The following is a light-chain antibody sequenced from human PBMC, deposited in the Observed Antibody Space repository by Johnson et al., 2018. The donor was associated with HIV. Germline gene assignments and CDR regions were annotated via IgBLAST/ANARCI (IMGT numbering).Light chain of an antibody. V-gene: IGLV1-51*02. CDR1: SSNIGNNY. J-gene: IGLJ1*01. CDR2: ENN. CDR3: GTRDSSLGAYV. Sequence: QSVLTQPPSVSAAPGQKVTISCSGSSSNIGNNYVSWYQQLPGTAPKLLIYENNKRPSGIPDRFSGSKSGTSATLGITGLQTGDEADYYCGTRDSSLGAYVFGLGTKFTVL.